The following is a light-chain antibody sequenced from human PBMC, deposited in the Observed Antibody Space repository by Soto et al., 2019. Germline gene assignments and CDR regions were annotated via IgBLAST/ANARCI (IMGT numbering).Light chain of an antibody. J-gene: IGKJ1*01. CDR2: GAS. CDR3: QQYNNWWT. CDR1: QSVSSS. V-gene: IGKV3-15*01. Sequence: EIVITQYPATLSVSPGERATLSCRASQSVSSSLAWYQQKPGQAPRLLIYGASTRATGIPARFSGSGSGTEFTLTINSLQSEDFAVYYCQQYNNWWTFGQGTKVE.